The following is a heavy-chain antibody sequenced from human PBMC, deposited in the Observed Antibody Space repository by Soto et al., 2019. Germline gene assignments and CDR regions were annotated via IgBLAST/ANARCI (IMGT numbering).Heavy chain of an antibody. V-gene: IGHV4-31*03. CDR3: ARDWGYCSSTSCYEAYYYGMDV. CDR1: GGSISSGGYY. D-gene: IGHD2-2*01. Sequence: QVQLQESGPGLVKPSQTLSLTCTVSGGSISSGGYYWSWIRQHPGKGLEWIGYIYYSGSTYYNPSPRTRVTISVDTSKNQCSLKLSSVTAADTAVYYCARDWGYCSSTSCYEAYYYGMDVWGQGTTVTVSS. J-gene: IGHJ6*02. CDR2: IYYSGST.